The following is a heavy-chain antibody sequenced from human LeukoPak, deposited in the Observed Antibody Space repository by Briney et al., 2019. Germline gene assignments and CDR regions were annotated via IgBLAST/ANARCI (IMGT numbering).Heavy chain of an antibody. CDR2: ISSGSNYI. CDR3: ARGLSGWYRSLDY. Sequence: GGSLRLSCAVSGFTFSSYHMNWVRQAPGKGLEWVSPISSGSNYIYYADSVKGRFTISRDNGKNSLYLRMNSLRADDTAVYHCARGLSGWYRSLDYWGQGTLVTVSS. CDR1: GFTFSSYH. D-gene: IGHD6-19*01. V-gene: IGHV3-21*01. J-gene: IGHJ4*02.